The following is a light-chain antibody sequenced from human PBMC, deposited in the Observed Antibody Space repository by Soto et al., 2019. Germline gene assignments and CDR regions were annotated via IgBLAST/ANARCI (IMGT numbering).Light chain of an antibody. CDR1: QSVSRS. CDR3: QHLSSYPLT. V-gene: IGKV1-9*01. J-gene: IGKJ4*01. CDR2: DAS. Sequence: QLTQSPSSLSASVGDGVIITCRASQSVSRSLNWYQQKAGQAPKLLIYDASTLQSGVPSRFSGSGSGTEFTLTISSLQPEDLGTYYCQHLSSYPLTFGGGTKVDIK.